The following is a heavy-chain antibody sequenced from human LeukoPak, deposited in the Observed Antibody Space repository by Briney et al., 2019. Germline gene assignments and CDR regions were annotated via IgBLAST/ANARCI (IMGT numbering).Heavy chain of an antibody. J-gene: IGHJ6*03. D-gene: IGHD3-10*01. CDR3: AREGSGSQGGSDHYYYYYYYMDV. V-gene: IGHV3-30*19. CDR1: GFTFSNYG. CDR2: ISYDGSNK. Sequence: GGSLRLSCAASGFTFSNYGMHWVRQAPGKGLEWVAVISYDGSNKYYADSVKGRFTISRDNSKNTLYLQMNSLRAEDTAVYYCAREGSGSQGGSDHYYYYYYYMDVWGKGTTVTVSS.